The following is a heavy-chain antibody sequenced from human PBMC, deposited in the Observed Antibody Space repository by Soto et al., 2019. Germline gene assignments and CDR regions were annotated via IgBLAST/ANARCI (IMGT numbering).Heavy chain of an antibody. Sequence: SQTLSLTCAISGDSVSNSNAAWNWVRQSPSRVLEWLGRTLYRSKWISDYAPSVKGRITISPDTSKNQFSLQLNSVNPEDTAIYYCTTGRWPDGFQYWGQGTPVTVSS. CDR3: TTGRWPDGFQY. CDR1: GDSVSNSNAA. V-gene: IGHV6-1*01. CDR2: TLYRSKWIS. J-gene: IGHJ1*01. D-gene: IGHD2-15*01.